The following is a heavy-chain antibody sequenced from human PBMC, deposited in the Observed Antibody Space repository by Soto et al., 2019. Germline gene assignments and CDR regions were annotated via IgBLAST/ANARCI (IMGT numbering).Heavy chain of an antibody. CDR2: IGTAGDT. D-gene: IGHD6-13*01. CDR1: GFTFSSYD. Sequence: EVQLVESGGDLVQPGGSLRLSCAASGFTFSSYDFHWVRLATGKGLEWVSGIGTAGDTYYAGSVKGRFTISRENAKNSLYLQMNSLRAGDTAVYYCTRGAAGFDHWGQGTRVTVSS. J-gene: IGHJ4*02. CDR3: TRGAAGFDH. V-gene: IGHV3-13*01.